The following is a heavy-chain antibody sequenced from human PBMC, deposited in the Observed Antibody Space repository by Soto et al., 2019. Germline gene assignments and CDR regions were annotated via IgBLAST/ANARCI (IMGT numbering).Heavy chain of an antibody. CDR2: IYTSGST. J-gene: IGHJ5*02. D-gene: IGHD3-16*02. Sequence: SDTLYLTSTVSGGSISSYYWSWIRQPAGKGLEWIGRIYTSGSTNYNPSLKSRVTMSVDTSKNQFSLKLSSVTAADTAVYYCARGRIMITFGGVIGRDWFDPWGQGTLVTVSS. V-gene: IGHV4-4*07. CDR3: ARGRIMITFGGVIGRDWFDP. CDR1: GGSISSYY.